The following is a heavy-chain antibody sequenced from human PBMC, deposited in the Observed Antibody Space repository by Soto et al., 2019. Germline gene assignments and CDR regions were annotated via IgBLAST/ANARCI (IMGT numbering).Heavy chain of an antibody. D-gene: IGHD1-26*01. CDR2: INHSGST. CDR1: GGSFSGYY. CDR3: ARDRGSSVHYGMDV. Sequence: SETLSLTCAVYGGSFSGYYWSWIRQPPGKGLEWIGEINHSGSTNYNPSLKSRVTISVDTSKNQFSLKLSSVTAADTAVYYCARDRGSSVHYGMDVWGQGTTVTVSS. J-gene: IGHJ6*02. V-gene: IGHV4-34*01.